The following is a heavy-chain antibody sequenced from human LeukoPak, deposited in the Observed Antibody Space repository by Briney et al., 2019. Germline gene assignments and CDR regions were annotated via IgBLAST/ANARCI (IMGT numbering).Heavy chain of an antibody. CDR1: GGTFSCYA. V-gene: IGHV1-69*01. Sequence: SVKVSCKASGGTFSCYAISWVRQAPGQGLEWMGGIIPIFGTANYAQKFQGRVTITADESTSTAYMELSSLRSEDTAVYYCARLRGSSSYLYYFDYWGQGTLVTVSS. J-gene: IGHJ4*02. CDR2: IIPIFGTA. D-gene: IGHD6-6*01. CDR3: ARLRGSSSYLYYFDY.